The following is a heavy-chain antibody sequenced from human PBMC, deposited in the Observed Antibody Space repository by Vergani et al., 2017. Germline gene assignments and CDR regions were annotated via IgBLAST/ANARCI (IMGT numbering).Heavy chain of an antibody. D-gene: IGHD2-15*01. CDR3: ARAEYCSGGSCYLGY. J-gene: IGHJ4*02. Sequence: EVQLVESGGGLVKPGGSLRLSCAASGFTFSSYSMNWVRQAPGKGLEWVSSISSSSSYIYYAESVKGRFTISRDNAKNSLYLQMNSLRAGDTAVYYWARAEYCSGGSCYLGYWGQGTLVTVAS. V-gene: IGHV3-21*01. CDR2: ISSSSSYI. CDR1: GFTFSSYS.